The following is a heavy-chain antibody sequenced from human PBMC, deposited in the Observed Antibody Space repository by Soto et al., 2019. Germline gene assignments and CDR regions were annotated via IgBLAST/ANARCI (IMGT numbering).Heavy chain of an antibody. CDR1: GGSIANGEYY. V-gene: IGHV4-30-4*01. J-gene: IGHJ3*02. CDR2: IYYNEAT. Sequence: QVHLQESGPGLVKPSQTLSLTCTVSGGSIANGEYYWSWFRQPPGKGLEWLAYIYYNEATYYNPSPKRRLTISLDTSKDQFFLQVNSVTAADTAMYFCARDHTVTTGAFDIWGQGTTVTVSS. CDR3: ARDHTVTTGAFDI. D-gene: IGHD4-17*01.